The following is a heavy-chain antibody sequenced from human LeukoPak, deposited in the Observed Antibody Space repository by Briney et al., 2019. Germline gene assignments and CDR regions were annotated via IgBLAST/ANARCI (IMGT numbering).Heavy chain of an antibody. CDR3: ARGGDYGDYFEH. D-gene: IGHD4-17*01. J-gene: IGHJ4*02. CDR1: GFTLSTYY. V-gene: IGHV1-46*01. Sequence: ASVKVSCKASGFTLSTYYMHWVRQAPGQGLEWMGIIDPSGGGTSYAQEVQGRVTMTSDTSTSTIYMELRSLRSDDTAVYYCARGGDYGDYFEHWGQGTLVTVSS. CDR2: IDPSGGGT.